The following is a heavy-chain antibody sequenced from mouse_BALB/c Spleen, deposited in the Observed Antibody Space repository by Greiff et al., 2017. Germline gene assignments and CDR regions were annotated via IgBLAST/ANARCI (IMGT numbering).Heavy chain of an antibody. CDR3: ARYGTGTREVYFDY. D-gene: IGHD4-1*01. J-gene: IGHJ2*01. V-gene: IGHV3-8*02. CDR1: GDSITSGY. CDR2: ISYSGST. Sequence: EVQVVESGPSLVKPSQTLSLTCSVTGDSITSGYWNWIRKFPGNKLEYMGYISYSGSTYYNPSLKSRISITRDTSKNQYYLQLNSVTTEDTATYYCARYGTGTREVYFDYWGQGTTLTVSS.